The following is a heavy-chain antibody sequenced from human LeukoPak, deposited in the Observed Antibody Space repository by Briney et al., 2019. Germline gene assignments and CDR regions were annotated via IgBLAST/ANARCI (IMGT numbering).Heavy chain of an antibody. Sequence: GESLRLSCATSGFTFSFYGMHWVRQAPGKGLAWVAFIQYDGSYKFYADSVQGRFSISRDNSKSTLFLQMNSLRPDDTALYYCAKTSDQLLYSKFDFWGQGTLVTVSS. V-gene: IGHV3-30*02. CDR2: IQYDGSYK. J-gene: IGHJ4*02. CDR1: GFTFSFYG. CDR3: AKTSDQLLYSKFDF. D-gene: IGHD2-2*02.